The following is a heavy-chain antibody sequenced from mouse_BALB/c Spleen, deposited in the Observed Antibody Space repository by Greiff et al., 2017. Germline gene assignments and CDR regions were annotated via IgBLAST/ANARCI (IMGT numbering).Heavy chain of an antibody. V-gene: IGHV2-2*02. J-gene: IGHJ4*01. CDR3: ARIRLRHAMDY. Sequence: QVQLQQSGPGLVKPSQCLSISCTASGFSLTSYGVHWVRQSPGKGLEWLGVIWSGGSTDYNAAFISRLSISKDNTTSQVFFKMNSLQANDTAIYYCARIRLRHAMDYWGQGTSVTVSA. D-gene: IGHD2-2*01. CDR1: GFSLTSYG. CDR2: IWSGGST.